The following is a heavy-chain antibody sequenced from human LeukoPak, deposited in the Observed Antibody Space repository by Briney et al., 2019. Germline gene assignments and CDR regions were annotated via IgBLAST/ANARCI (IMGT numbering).Heavy chain of an antibody. D-gene: IGHD3-10*01. J-gene: IGHJ4*02. V-gene: IGHV4-59*01. CDR2: IFYSGST. CDR3: AGVPGYGSGTYCDY. Sequence: SETLSLTCTVSGGSISSYYWSWIRQPPGKGLEWIGYIFYSGSTNYNPSLKSRVTISVDTSKNQFSLKLSSVTAADTAVYYCAGVPGYGSGTYCDYWGQGTLVTVSS. CDR1: GGSISSYY.